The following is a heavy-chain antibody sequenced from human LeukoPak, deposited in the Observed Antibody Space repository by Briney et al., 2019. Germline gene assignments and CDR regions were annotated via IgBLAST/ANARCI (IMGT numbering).Heavy chain of an antibody. CDR3: AKERAYGSGSYYNGLLDY. J-gene: IGHJ4*02. V-gene: IGHV3-30*18. D-gene: IGHD3-10*01. CDR2: ISYDGSNK. CDR1: GFTFSSYG. Sequence: GGSLRLSCAASGFTFSSYGMHWVRQAPGKGLEWVAVISYDGSNKYYADSVKGRFTISRDNSKNTLYLQMNSLRAEDTAVYYCAKERAYGSGSYYNGLLDYWGQGTLVTVSS.